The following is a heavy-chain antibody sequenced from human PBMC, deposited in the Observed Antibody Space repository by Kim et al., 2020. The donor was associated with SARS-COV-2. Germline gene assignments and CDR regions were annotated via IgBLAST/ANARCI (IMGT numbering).Heavy chain of an antibody. J-gene: IGHJ5*02. CDR3: ARDGPNTFGGGSWFDP. CDR1: GGSISSYY. Sequence: SETLSLTCTVSGGSISSYYWSWIRQPPGKGLEWIGYIYYSGSTNYNPSLKSRVTISVDTSKNQFSLKLSSVTAADTAVYYCARDGPNTFGGGSWFDPWGQGPLVTVSS. V-gene: IGHV4-59*01. CDR2: IYYSGST. D-gene: IGHD3-16*01.